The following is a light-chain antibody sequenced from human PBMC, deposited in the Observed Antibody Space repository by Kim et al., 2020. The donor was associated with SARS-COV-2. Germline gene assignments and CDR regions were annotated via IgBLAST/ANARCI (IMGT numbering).Light chain of an antibody. CDR1: SIGSKS. V-gene: IGLV3-21*04. CDR3: QVWDSSSDHRVV. J-gene: IGLJ2*01. Sequence: ARVSCGGNSIGSKSVHWYQQKSGQAPVLVIYYDSDRPSGIPERFSGSNSGNTATLTISRVEAGDEADYYCQVWDSSSDHRVVFGGGTQLTVL. CDR2: YDS.